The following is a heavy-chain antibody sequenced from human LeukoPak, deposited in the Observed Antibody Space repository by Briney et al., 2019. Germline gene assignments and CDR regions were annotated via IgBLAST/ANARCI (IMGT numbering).Heavy chain of an antibody. CDR3: ARYRFVVGATDSFDI. Sequence: SGRSLRLSCAASGFTFSSYSMNWVRQAPGKGLEWVSSITSSSSYIYYADSVKGRFTISRDNARNSLSLQMNSLRAEDTAVYYCARYRFVVGATDSFDIWGQGTMVTVSS. CDR2: ITSSSSYI. J-gene: IGHJ3*02. V-gene: IGHV3-21*01. D-gene: IGHD1-26*01. CDR1: GFTFSSYS.